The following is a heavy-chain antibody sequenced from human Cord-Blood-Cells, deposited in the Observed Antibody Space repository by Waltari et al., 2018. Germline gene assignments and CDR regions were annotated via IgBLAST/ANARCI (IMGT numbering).Heavy chain of an antibody. J-gene: IGHJ2*01. Sequence: QVQLVQSGAEVKKPGASVKVSCKASGYTFTGYYMHWVRQAPGQGLEWMGWIDPNSGGTNYAQKFQGWVTMTRDTSISTAYMELSRLRSDDTAVYYCARGRMGSSWYWYFDLWGRGTLVTVSS. CDR1: GYTFTGYY. V-gene: IGHV1-2*04. CDR2: IDPNSGGT. CDR3: ARGRMGSSWYWYFDL. D-gene: IGHD6-13*01.